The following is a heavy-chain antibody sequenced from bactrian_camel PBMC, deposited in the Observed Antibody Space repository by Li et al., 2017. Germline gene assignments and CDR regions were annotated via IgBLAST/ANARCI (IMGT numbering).Heavy chain of an antibody. CDR1: GYPESNYY. D-gene: IGHD1*01. Sequence: QLVESGGGSVQAGGSLRLSCTVTGYPESNYYMGWFRQAPGKEREGVASIFTANDRTYYSDSVKGRFTASQDNAKKTLYLQMNSLKPEDAAMYYCAADRLLGSWFWASPSAYRYWGQGTQVTVS. V-gene: IGHV3S28*01. J-gene: IGHJ4*01. CDR3: AADRLLGSWFWASPSAYRY. CDR2: IFTANDRT.